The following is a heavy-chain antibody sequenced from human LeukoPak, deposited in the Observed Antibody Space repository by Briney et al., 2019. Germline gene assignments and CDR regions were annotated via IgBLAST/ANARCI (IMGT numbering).Heavy chain of an antibody. D-gene: IGHD3-10*01. CDR3: ARVYYGSGSPTFDY. CDR2: IYSGGST. CDR1: GFTVSSNY. Sequence: PGGSLRLSCAASGFTVSSNYMSRVRQAPGKGLEWVSVIYSGGSTYYADSVKGRFTISRDNSKNTLYLQMNSLRAEDTAVYYCARVYYGSGSPTFDYWGQGTLVTVSS. V-gene: IGHV3-66*01. J-gene: IGHJ4*02.